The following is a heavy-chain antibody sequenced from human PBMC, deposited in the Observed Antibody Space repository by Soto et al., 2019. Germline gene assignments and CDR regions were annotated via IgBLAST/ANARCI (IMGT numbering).Heavy chain of an antibody. V-gene: IGHV3-15*01. Sequence: GGSLRLSCAASGFTFSNAWMSWVRQAPGKGLEWVGCIKSKTDGGTTDYAAPVKGRFTISRDDSKNTLYLQMNSLKTEDTAVYYCTTSITMVRGVIINAFDIWGQGTMVTVSS. CDR3: TTSITMVRGVIINAFDI. CDR2: IKSKTDGGTT. J-gene: IGHJ3*02. CDR1: GFTFSNAW. D-gene: IGHD3-10*01.